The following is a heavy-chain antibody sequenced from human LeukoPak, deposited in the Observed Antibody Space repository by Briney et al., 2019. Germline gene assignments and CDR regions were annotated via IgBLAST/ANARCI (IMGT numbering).Heavy chain of an antibody. D-gene: IGHD6-13*01. CDR2: ISWNSGSI. Sequence: LSLTCAVSGGSISSGGYSWSWIRQPPGKGLEWVSGISWNSGSIGYADSVKGRFTISRDNAKNSLYLQMNSLRAEDTALYYCAKDQRAAAGSIDYWGQGTLVTVSS. V-gene: IGHV3-9*01. CDR1: GGSISSGGYS. J-gene: IGHJ4*02. CDR3: AKDQRAAAGSIDY.